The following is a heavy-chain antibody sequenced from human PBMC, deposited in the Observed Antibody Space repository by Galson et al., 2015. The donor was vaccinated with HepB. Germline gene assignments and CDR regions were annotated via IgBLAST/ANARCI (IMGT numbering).Heavy chain of an antibody. J-gene: IGHJ3*01. Sequence: CAISGDSVSSNTTAWNWIRQSPARGLEWLGRTSYRTKRYSDYALSVKSRITINPDTSKNHFSLQLNSVTPEDTAVYFCAWSEQLVPLGVKDYYYCSSSFDVWGQGTLVTVSS. CDR2: TSYRTKRYS. CDR3: AWSEQLVPLGVKDYYYCSSSFDV. D-gene: IGHD6-13*01. V-gene: IGHV6-1*01. CDR1: GDSVSSNTTA.